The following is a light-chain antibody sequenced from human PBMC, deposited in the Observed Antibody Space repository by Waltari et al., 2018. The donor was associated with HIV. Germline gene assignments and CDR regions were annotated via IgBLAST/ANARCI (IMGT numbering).Light chain of an antibody. Sequence: DIQMTQSPSTLSASIGDRVSITCRASQTISNYLAWYQQRPGKAPNVLIYKASDLKSGVPSRFSGSGSGTEVTLIISSLQPDDFATYYCQQYDTYPWTFGQGTRVEIK. J-gene: IGKJ1*01. CDR3: QQYDTYPWT. CDR1: QTISNY. V-gene: IGKV1-5*03. CDR2: KAS.